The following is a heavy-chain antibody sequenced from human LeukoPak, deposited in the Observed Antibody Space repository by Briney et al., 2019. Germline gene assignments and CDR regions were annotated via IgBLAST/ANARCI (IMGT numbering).Heavy chain of an antibody. V-gene: IGHV1-2*02. CDR3: ARAYPYDFWSGSTDY. J-gene: IGHJ4*02. Sequence: AASVKVSCKASGYTFTGYYMHWVRQAPGQGLEWMGWINPNSGGTNYAQKFQGRITMTRDTSISTAYMELSRLRSGDTAVYYCARAYPYDFWSGSTDYWGQGTLVTVSS. CDR1: GYTFTGYY. D-gene: IGHD3-3*01. CDR2: INPNSGGT.